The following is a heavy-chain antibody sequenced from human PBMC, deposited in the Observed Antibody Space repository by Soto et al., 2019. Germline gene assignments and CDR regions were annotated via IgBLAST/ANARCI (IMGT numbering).Heavy chain of an antibody. V-gene: IGHV3-11*01. J-gene: IGHJ4*02. CDR3: ARRLFLDV. CDR1: GFSFGDYY. D-gene: IGHD2-21*01. CDR2: ISSGGNTI. Sequence: QMQLVESGGNLVKPGGSLRLSCSGSGFSFGDYYMNWIRKAPGKGLEWVSYISSGGNTISYSDSVKGRFTISRDNAKKSVYLEMDSLRPEETAVYYCARRLFLDVWGQGTLVTVSS.